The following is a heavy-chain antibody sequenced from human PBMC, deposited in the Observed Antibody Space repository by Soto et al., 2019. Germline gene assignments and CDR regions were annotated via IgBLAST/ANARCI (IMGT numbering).Heavy chain of an antibody. CDR1: GFTVSNNY. CDR2: IYSGGYT. CDR3: GARAGGGGY. Sequence: EVQLVESGGGLIQPGGSLRLSCAVSGFTVSNNYMCWVRQAPGKGLEGVSVIYSGGYTAYGDSVKGRFTISRDNSKNTLYLKMTSLGAAAPAVFYCGARAGGGGYWGQGTLVTVSS. J-gene: IGHJ4*02. D-gene: IGHD3-10*01. V-gene: IGHV3-53*01.